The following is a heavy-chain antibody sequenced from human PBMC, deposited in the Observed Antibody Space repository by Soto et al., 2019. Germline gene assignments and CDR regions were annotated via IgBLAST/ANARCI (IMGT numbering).Heavy chain of an antibody. CDR1: GFTFSDYA. D-gene: IGHD1-26*01. J-gene: IGHJ4*02. CDR2: IPYDGSSK. CDR3: ARDDKVGEYADS. V-gene: IGHV3-30-3*01. Sequence: QVQLVESGGGVVQPGRSLRLSCAASGFTFSDYAMHWVRQAPGKGLEWVAVIPYDGSSKYYADSVKGRFTISRDNSQNTLYLQMNSLRAEDTAVYYCARDDKVGEYADSWGQGTLVTVTS.